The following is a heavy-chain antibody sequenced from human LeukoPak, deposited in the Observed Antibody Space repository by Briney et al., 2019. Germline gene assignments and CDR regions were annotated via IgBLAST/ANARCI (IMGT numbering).Heavy chain of an antibody. V-gene: IGHV1-8*02. D-gene: IGHD4-11*01. CDR2: MNPNSGNT. CDR1: GGTFSSYA. Sequence: ASVKVSCKASGGTFSSYAISWVRQAPGQGLEWMGWMNPNSGNTGYAQKFQGRVTVTRNTSISTAYMELSSLRSEDTAVYYCARDPAELTVSYYYGMDVWGQGTTVTVSS. CDR3: ARDPAELTVSYYYGMDV. J-gene: IGHJ6*02.